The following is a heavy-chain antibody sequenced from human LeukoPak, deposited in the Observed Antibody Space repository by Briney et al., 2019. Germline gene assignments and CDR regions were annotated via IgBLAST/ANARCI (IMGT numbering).Heavy chain of an antibody. D-gene: IGHD2/OR15-2a*01. Sequence: GASVKVSCKASGYTFTGYYMHWVRQAPGQGLEWMGWINPNSGGTSYAQKFQGRVTMTRDTSISTAYMELSRLRSDDTAVYYCARVSILIVPYYAFDIWGQGTMVTVSS. J-gene: IGHJ3*02. CDR3: ARVSILIVPYYAFDI. CDR2: INPNSGGT. V-gene: IGHV1-2*02. CDR1: GYTFTGYY.